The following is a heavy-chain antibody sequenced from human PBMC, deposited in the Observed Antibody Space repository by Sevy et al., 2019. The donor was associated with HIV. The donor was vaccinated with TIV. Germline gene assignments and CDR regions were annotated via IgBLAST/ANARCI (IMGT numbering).Heavy chain of an antibody. D-gene: IGHD3-22*01. CDR1: GYTLTAFA. CDR2: FDPEDDER. J-gene: IGHJ4*02. V-gene: IGHV1-24*01. CDR3: ATTNDYYDSSAYPVDY. Sequence: ASVKVSYKVSGYTLTAFAMHWVRQAPGKGLEWMGTFDPEDDERIYAQKFQGRVSMTEDTSADTAYMELSSLRSEDTDIYYCATTNDYYDSSAYPVDYWGQGTLVTVSS.